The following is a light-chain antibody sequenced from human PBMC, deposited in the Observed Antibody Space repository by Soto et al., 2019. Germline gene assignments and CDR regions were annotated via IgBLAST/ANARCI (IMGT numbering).Light chain of an antibody. Sequence: EIVLTQSPGTLSLSPGERATLSCRASQSVDINLAWYQQKPGQAPRLLIYGASTRATGIPARFSGSGSGTEFTLTISSLQSEDFAVYYCQQYNNWPLLTFGGGTKVDIK. V-gene: IGKV3-15*01. CDR3: QQYNNWPLLT. CDR1: QSVDIN. J-gene: IGKJ4*01. CDR2: GAS.